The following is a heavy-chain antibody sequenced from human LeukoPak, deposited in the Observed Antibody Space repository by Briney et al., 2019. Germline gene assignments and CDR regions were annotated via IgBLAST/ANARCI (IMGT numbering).Heavy chain of an antibody. Sequence: SETLSLTCTVSGGSISSYYWSWIRQPAGKGLEWIGRIYTSGSTNYNPSLKSRVTMSVDTSKDQFSLKLSSVTAADTAVYYCARGGGGYSYVLFDYWGQGTLVTVSS. CDR1: GGSISSYY. CDR2: IYTSGST. J-gene: IGHJ4*02. CDR3: ARGGGGYSYVLFDY. D-gene: IGHD5-18*01. V-gene: IGHV4-4*07.